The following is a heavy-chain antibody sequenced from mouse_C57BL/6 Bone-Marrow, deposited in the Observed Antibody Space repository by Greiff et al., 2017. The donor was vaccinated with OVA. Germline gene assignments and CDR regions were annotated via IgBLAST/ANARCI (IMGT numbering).Heavy chain of an antibody. CDR2: INPYNGGT. J-gene: IGHJ2*01. V-gene: IGHV1-19*01. CDR1: GYTFTDYY. Sequence: EVQLQQSGPVLVKPGASVKMSCKASGYTFTDYYMNWVKQSHGKSLEWIGVINPYNGGTSYNQKFKGKATLTVDKSSSTAYMELNSLTSEDSAVYYCARRRGPNYFDYWGQGTTLTVSS. CDR3: ARRRGPNYFDY.